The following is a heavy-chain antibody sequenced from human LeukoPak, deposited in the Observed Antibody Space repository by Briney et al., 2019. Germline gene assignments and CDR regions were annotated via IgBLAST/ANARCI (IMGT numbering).Heavy chain of an antibody. CDR2: IKQDGSEK. Sequence: PGRSLRLSCAASGFTFNKYAMHWVRQAPGKGLGWVANIKQDGSEKYYVDSVKGRFTISRDNAKKSLYLQMNSLRAEDTAVYYCASKQGDYWGQGTLVTVSS. V-gene: IGHV3-7*01. CDR1: GFTFNKYA. J-gene: IGHJ4*02. CDR3: ASKQGDY.